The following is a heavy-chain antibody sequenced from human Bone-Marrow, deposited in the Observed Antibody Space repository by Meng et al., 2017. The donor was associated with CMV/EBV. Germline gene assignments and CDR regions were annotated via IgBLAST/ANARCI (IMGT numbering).Heavy chain of an antibody. CDR1: GFTFSGSA. V-gene: IGHV3-30*04. CDR3: ARVTYYYDSSGYGRALYYFDY. CDR2: ISYDGGNK. D-gene: IGHD3-22*01. Sequence: GGSLRLSCAASGFTFSGSAMHWVRQAPGKGLEWVAVISYDGGNKYYADSVKGRFTISRDNAKNTLYLQMNSLRGEDTAVYYCARVTYYYDSSGYGRALYYFDYWGQGTLVTVSS. J-gene: IGHJ4*02.